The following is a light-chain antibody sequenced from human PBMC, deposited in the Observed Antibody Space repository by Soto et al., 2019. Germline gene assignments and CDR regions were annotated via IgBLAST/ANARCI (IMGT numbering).Light chain of an antibody. CDR2: EVS. V-gene: IGLV2-14*01. CDR1: SSDVGGYNY. J-gene: IGLJ3*02. Sequence: QSALTQPASVSGSPGQSITISCTGTSSDVGGYNYVSWYQQHPGKAPKLMIYEVSNRPSGVSDRFSGSRSGNTASLTISGLQAEDESDYYCISYTSSSTGVCGGGTKVTVL. CDR3: ISYTSSSTGV.